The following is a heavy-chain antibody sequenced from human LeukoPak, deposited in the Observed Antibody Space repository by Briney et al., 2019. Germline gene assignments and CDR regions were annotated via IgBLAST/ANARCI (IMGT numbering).Heavy chain of an antibody. Sequence: GASVKVSCKASGYTFTSYDINWVRQATGQGLEWMGWMNPNSGNTGYAQKFQGRVTMTRNTSISTAYMELRSLRSDDTAVYYCAGYSNYGWRAFDIWGQGTVVTVSS. CDR3: AGYSNYGWRAFDI. CDR2: MNPNSGNT. D-gene: IGHD4-11*01. J-gene: IGHJ3*02. V-gene: IGHV1-8*01. CDR1: GYTFTSYD.